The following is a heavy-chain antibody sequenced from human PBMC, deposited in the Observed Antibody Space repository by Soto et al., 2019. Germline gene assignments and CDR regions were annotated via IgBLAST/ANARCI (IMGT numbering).Heavy chain of an antibody. CDR2: IVAVFGTK. CDR1: GGTFSSLG. Sequence: QVHLVQSGAEVKMPGSSVKVSCKASGGTFSSLGISWVRQAPGQGLEWMGGIVAVFGTKKYAQKFQGRVTITADESTSTAYMELSSLKSEDTAVYYCARVLELSYYDSSGSYSYYFDSWGQGTPVTVSS. V-gene: IGHV1-69*01. D-gene: IGHD3-22*01. J-gene: IGHJ4*02. CDR3: ARVLELSYYDSSGSYSYYFDS.